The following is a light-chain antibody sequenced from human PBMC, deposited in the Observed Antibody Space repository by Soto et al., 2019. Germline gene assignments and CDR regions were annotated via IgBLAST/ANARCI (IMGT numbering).Light chain of an antibody. CDR3: QQYGSSPT. J-gene: IGKJ1*01. CDR2: GAS. CDR1: QSVRTN. V-gene: IGKV3-20*01. Sequence: EIVMTQSPATLSVSPGETVTLSCRASQSVRTNLAWYQHKPGQAPRLLIYGASSRATGIPDRFSGSGSGTDFTLTISRLEPEDFAVYYCQQYGSSPTFGQGTKVDIK.